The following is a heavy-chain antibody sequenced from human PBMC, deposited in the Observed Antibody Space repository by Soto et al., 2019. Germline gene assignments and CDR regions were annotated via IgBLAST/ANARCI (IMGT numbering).Heavy chain of an antibody. Sequence: GGSLRLSCAASGFTFSSYSMNWVRQAPGKGLEWVSSNSSSSSYIYYADSVKGRFTISRDNAKNSLYLQMNSLRADDTAVYYCARDLRTGDPAFDIWGQGTMVTVSS. D-gene: IGHD7-27*01. J-gene: IGHJ3*02. CDR1: GFTFSSYS. CDR2: NSSSSSYI. CDR3: ARDLRTGDPAFDI. V-gene: IGHV3-21*01.